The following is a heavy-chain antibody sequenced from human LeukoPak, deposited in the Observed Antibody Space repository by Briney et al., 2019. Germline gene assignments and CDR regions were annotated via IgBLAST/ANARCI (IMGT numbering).Heavy chain of an antibody. D-gene: IGHD5-24*01. J-gene: IGHJ6*02. CDR2: IIPIFGTA. CDR1: GGTFSSYA. CDR3: ARAGVEMATIINYYYYGMDV. V-gene: IGHV1-69*13. Sequence: VASVKVSCKAFGGTFSSYAISWVRQAPGQGLEWMGGIIPIFGTANYAQKFQGRVTITADESTSTAYMELSSLRSEDTAVYYCARAGVEMATIINYYYYGMDVWGQGTTVTVSS.